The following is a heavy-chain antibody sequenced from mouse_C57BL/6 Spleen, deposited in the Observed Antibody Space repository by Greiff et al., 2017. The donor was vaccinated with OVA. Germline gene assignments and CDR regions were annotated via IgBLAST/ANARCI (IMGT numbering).Heavy chain of an antibody. CDR1: GFTFSSYT. J-gene: IGHJ1*03. CDR2: ISGGGGNT. CDR3: ARRDLGYWYFDV. Sequence: EVKVVESGGGLVKPGGSLKLSCAASGFTFSSYTMSWVRQTPEKRLEWVATISGGGGNTYYPDSVKGRFTISRDNAKNTLYLQMSSLRSEDTALYYCARRDLGYWYFDVWGTGTTVTVSS. D-gene: IGHD3-3*01. V-gene: IGHV5-9*01.